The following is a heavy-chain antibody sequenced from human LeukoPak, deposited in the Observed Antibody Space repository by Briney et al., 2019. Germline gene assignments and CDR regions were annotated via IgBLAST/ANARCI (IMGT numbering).Heavy chain of an antibody. CDR3: ARVVGLGSGYYWLDY. CDR1: GDSLSINTYY. Sequence: SETLSLTCTVSGDSLSINTYYWGWIRQPPGKGLEWIGSIYYSGSTYYSPSLQSRVTISVDTSKNQFSLKLSSVTAADTAVYYCARVVGLGSGYYWLDYWGQGTLVTVSS. CDR2: IYYSGST. D-gene: IGHD3-22*01. V-gene: IGHV4-39*07. J-gene: IGHJ4*02.